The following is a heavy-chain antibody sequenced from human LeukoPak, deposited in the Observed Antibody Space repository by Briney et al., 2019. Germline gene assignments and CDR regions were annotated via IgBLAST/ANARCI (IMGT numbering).Heavy chain of an antibody. V-gene: IGHV6-1*01. D-gene: IGHD1-7*01. CDR3: ARDDWNYPPGWFAP. CDR2: IYYRSKWYN. CDR1: RDSVSSNSAA. J-gene: IGHJ5*02. Sequence: SQALSLTCAISRDSVSSNSAAWNWIRQSPSRGLECLGRIYYRSKWYNAYAISVSTRITTNPNTSTNQFSLQLNSVTPEDTAVYYCARDDWNYPPGWFAPWGQGTLVTVSS.